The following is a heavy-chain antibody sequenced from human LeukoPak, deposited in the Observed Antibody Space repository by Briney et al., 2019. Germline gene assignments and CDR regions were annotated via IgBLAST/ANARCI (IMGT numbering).Heavy chain of an antibody. J-gene: IGHJ6*03. CDR3: ARESSGYDFTYHYYYMDV. D-gene: IGHD5-12*01. CDR1: GGSISSGTYY. CDR2: IYSSGST. V-gene: IGHV4-61*02. Sequence: SETLSLTCTVSGGSISSGTYYWSWIRQPAGKGLEWIGRIYSSGSTNYNPSLKSRVTISVDTSKNQFSLKLTSVIAADTAVYYCARESSGYDFTYHYYYMDVWGKGTTVTVSS.